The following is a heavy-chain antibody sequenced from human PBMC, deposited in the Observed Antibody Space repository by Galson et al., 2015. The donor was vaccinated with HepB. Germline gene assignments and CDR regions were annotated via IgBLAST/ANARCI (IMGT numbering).Heavy chain of an antibody. CDR3: ASIRYGGYPGAFDY. D-gene: IGHD5-12*01. CDR1: GGSISSSSYY. J-gene: IGHJ4*02. CDR2: IYYSGST. V-gene: IGHV4-39*07. Sequence: SETLSLTCTVSGGSISSSSYYWGWIRQPPGKGLEWIGSIYYSGSTYYNPSLKSRVTISVDTSKNQFSLKLSSVTAADTAVYYCASIRYGGYPGAFDYWGQGTLVTVSS.